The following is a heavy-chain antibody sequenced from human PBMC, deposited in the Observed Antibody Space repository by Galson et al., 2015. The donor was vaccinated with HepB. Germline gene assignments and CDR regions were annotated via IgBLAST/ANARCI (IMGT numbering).Heavy chain of an antibody. CDR1: GFTFNNYG. D-gene: IGHD3-3*01. J-gene: IGHJ4*02. CDR3: AKGGYYDFWSAYDS. V-gene: IGHV3-30*18. CDR2: ISYDGTSK. Sequence: SLRLSCAASGFTFNNYGIHWVRQAPGKGLEWVAVISYDGTSKYYADSVEGRFTISRDNSKNTLYLQMKSLRPEDTAIYYCAKGGYYDFWSAYDSWGQGALVTVSS.